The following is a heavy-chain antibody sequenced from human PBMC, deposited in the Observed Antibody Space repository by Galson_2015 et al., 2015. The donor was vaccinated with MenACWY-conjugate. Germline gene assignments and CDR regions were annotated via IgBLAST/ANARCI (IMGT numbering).Heavy chain of an antibody. CDR2: ISYDGSKK. J-gene: IGHJ4*02. CDR3: ARGGGYCGGDSCYGIDS. V-gene: IGHV3-30*04. D-gene: IGHD2-15*01. Sequence: SLRLSCAASGFSFSSYTIHWVRQAPGKGLEWVAVISYDGSKKYYPDSVKGRFTISRDNSKSTLYLQMNSLRAEDTALYYCARGGGYCGGDSCYGIDSWGQGTLVTVSS. CDR1: GFSFSSYT.